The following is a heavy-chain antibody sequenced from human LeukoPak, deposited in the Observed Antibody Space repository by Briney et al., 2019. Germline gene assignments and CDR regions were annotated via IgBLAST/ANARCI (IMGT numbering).Heavy chain of an antibody. V-gene: IGHV3-48*04. D-gene: IGHD3-16*01. J-gene: IGHJ3*01. CDR1: GFTFSSYG. Sequence: GRSLRLSCAASGFTFSSYGMHWVRQAPGKGLEWLSYISVSSRNVIDYADSVKGRFTISRDDAKNSLYLQMNSLRAEDTAVYFCARDFGPRLYAFDVWGQGTMITVSS. CDR3: ARDFGPRLYAFDV. CDR2: ISVSSRNVI.